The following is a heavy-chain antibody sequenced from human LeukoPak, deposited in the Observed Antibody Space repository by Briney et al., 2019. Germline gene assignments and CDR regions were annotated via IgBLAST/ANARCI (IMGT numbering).Heavy chain of an antibody. J-gene: IGHJ6*02. CDR1: GGSFSGYY. Sequence: SETLSLTCAVYGGSFSGYYWSWIRQPPGKGLEWIGEINHSGSTNYNPSLKSRVTISVDTSNNQFSLKLSSVTAADTAVYYFARVGLGDCSSTSCSPRLCDYYYYGMDVWGQGTTVTVSS. V-gene: IGHV4-34*01. D-gene: IGHD2-2*01. CDR2: INHSGST. CDR3: ARVGLGDCSSTSCSPRLCDYYYYGMDV.